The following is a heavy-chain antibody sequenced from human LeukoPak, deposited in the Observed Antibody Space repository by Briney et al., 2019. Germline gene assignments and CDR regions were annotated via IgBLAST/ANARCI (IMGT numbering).Heavy chain of an antibody. J-gene: IGHJ4*02. CDR2: IIPIFGTA. CDR1: GGTFSSYA. V-gene: IGHV1-69*13. D-gene: IGHD3-22*01. Sequence: SVKVSCKASGGTFSSYAISWVRQAPGQGLEWMGGIIPIFGTANYAQKFQGRVTITADESTSTAYMELSSLRSEDTAVYYCARDMRQHYYDSSGYQPFDYWGQGTLVTVSS. CDR3: ARDMRQHYYDSSGYQPFDY.